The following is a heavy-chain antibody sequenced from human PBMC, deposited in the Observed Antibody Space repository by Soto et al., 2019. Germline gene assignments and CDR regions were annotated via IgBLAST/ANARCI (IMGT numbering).Heavy chain of an antibody. Sequence: WETLSLTCTVSGGSISSSSYYWGWIRQPPGKGLEWIGSIYYSGSTYYNPSLKSRVTISVDTSKNQFSLKLSSVTAADTAVYYCARLVVVPAAKRGIDYWGQGTLVTVSS. D-gene: IGHD2-2*01. V-gene: IGHV4-39*01. CDR1: GGSISSSSYY. J-gene: IGHJ4*02. CDR3: ARLVVVPAAKRGIDY. CDR2: IYYSGST.